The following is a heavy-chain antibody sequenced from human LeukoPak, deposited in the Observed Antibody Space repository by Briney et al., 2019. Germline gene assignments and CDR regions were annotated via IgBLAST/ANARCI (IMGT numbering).Heavy chain of an antibody. V-gene: IGHV3-48*01. CDR2: VSSSSTI. Sequence: GGSLRLSCAASGFTFSSYSMNWVRQAPGKGLEWVSYVSSSSTIYYADSVKGRFTISRDNAKNSLYLQMNSLRAEDTAVYYCARVAIFGVANDAFDIWGQGTMVTVSS. J-gene: IGHJ3*02. CDR1: GFTFSSYS. CDR3: ARVAIFGVANDAFDI. D-gene: IGHD3-3*01.